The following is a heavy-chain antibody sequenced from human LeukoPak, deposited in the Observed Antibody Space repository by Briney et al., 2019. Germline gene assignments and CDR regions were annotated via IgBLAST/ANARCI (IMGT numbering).Heavy chain of an antibody. CDR2: IYHSGST. Sequence: SETLSLTCAVSGYSISSGYYWGWIRQPPGKGLEWIGSIYHSGSTYYNPSLKSRVTISVDTSKNQFSLKLSSVTAADTAVYYCASLRTRTRTTVYSDYWGQETLVTVSS. V-gene: IGHV4-38-2*01. CDR3: ASLRTRTRTTVYSDY. CDR1: GYSISSGYY. J-gene: IGHJ4*02. D-gene: IGHD4-11*01.